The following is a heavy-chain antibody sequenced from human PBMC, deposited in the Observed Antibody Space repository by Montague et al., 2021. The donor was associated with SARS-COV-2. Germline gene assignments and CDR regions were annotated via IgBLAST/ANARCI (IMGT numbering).Heavy chain of an antibody. V-gene: IGHV4-61*02. CDR3: ARAPNWNYVPDY. Sequence: TLSLTCTVSGGSISSASFYWTWIRQSAGKGLEWIGRIQASGITNYXPSLKSRVAMSVDTSKDQFSLSLNSVTAADTATYFCARAPNWNYVPDYWGQGTLVTVSS. CDR1: GGSISSASFY. D-gene: IGHD1-7*01. J-gene: IGHJ4*02. CDR2: IQASGIT.